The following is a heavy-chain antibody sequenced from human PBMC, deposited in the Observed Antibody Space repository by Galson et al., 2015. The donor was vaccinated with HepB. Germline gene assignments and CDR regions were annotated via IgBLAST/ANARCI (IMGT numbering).Heavy chain of an antibody. CDR2: ISGSGDTT. V-gene: IGHV3-23*01. CDR1: GFTFRNYA. D-gene: IGHD1-1*01. J-gene: IGHJ4*02. Sequence: SLRLSCADSGFTFRNYAMSWVRQAPGKGLEWVSGISGSGDTTFYADSVKGRFTISRDNSKSTLYLQMNSLRAEDTAVYYCAKDWGGGWNPSETFLDYWGQGTLVTVSS. CDR3: AKDWGGGWNPSETFLDY.